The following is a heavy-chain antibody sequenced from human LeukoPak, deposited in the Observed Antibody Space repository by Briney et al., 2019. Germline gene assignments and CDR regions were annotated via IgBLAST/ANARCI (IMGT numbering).Heavy chain of an antibody. Sequence: GGSLRLSCAASEFTFSNYWMHWVRQAPGKGLVWVSRINSDGINTSYADSVKGRFTISRDNAKNTLNLQMNSLRAEDTAVYYCATTGYSSRNYWGQGTLVTVSS. J-gene: IGHJ4*02. CDR1: EFTFSNYW. CDR2: INSDGINT. D-gene: IGHD6-13*01. CDR3: ATTGYSSRNY. V-gene: IGHV3-74*01.